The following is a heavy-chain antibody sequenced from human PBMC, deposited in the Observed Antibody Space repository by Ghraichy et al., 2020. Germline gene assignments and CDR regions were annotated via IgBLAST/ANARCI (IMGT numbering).Heavy chain of an antibody. V-gene: IGHV4-59*08. D-gene: IGHD3-9*01. CDR1: GDSINSYY. J-gene: IGHJ6*02. CDR2: IHYSGST. Sequence: SQTLSLTCTVSGDSINSYYWSWIRQPPGKGLEWIGYIHYSGSTNYNPSLKSRVTISVDTSKNQFSLKLSSMTAADTAVYYCARHEFRYFDTLDYYGMDAWGQGTMVTVSS. CDR3: ARHEFRYFDTLDYYGMDA.